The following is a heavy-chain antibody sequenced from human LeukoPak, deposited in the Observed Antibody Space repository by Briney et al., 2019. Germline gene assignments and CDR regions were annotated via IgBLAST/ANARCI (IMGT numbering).Heavy chain of an antibody. V-gene: IGHV4-59*08. CDR3: ARPGNSSYWYFDL. D-gene: IGHD6-6*01. J-gene: IGHJ2*01. CDR1: GGSIYTYY. Sequence: SETLSLTCSVSGGSIYTYYWSWIRQPPGKGLEWIGYIYYSGNSDYNPSLRSRGTISVDTSKNQFSLKLSSVTAADTAVYYCARPGNSSYWYFDLCGRGTLVTVSS. CDR2: IYYSGNS.